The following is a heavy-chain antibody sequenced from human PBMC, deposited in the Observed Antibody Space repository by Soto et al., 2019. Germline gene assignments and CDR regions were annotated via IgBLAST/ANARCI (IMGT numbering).Heavy chain of an antibody. D-gene: IGHD4-17*01. CDR3: ARSYYGGNSIDWFDP. J-gene: IGHJ5*02. V-gene: IGHV4-30-4*01. Sequence: PSETLSLTCTVSGGSISSGDYYWSWIRQPPGKGLEWIGYIYYSGSTYYNPSLKSRVTISVDTCKNQFSLKLSSVTAADTAVYYCARSYYGGNSIDWFDPWGQGTLVTVSS. CDR1: GGSISSGDYY. CDR2: IYYSGST.